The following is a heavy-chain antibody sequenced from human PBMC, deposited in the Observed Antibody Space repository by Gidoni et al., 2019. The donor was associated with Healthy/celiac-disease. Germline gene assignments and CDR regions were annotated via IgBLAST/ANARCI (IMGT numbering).Heavy chain of an antibody. J-gene: IGHJ6*02. CDR3: ARDSRVVVAATHDYYYGMDV. CDR2: IIPIFGTA. CDR1: GGTFSSSA. Sequence: QVQLVQYGAEVKTLGSSVKVSCKASGGTFSSSAISGVRQAPGQGLEWMGGIIPIFGTANYAQKFQGRVTITADKSTSTAYMELSSLRSEDTAVYYCARDSRVVVAATHDYYYGMDVWGQGTTVTVSS. D-gene: IGHD2-15*01. V-gene: IGHV1-69*06.